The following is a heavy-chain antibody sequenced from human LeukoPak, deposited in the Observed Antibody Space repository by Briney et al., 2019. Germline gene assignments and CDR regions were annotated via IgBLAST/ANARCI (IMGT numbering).Heavy chain of an antibody. CDR3: AISDILTGYYSTTFDC. V-gene: IGHV1-18*01. CDR1: GYTFTSYG. J-gene: IGHJ5*01. D-gene: IGHD3-9*01. Sequence: ASVKVSCKASGYTFTSYGISWVRQAPGQGLEWMGWISAYNGNTNYAQKLQGRVTMTTDTFTSTAYMELRSLRSDDTAVYYCAISDILTGYYSTTFDCWGQGTLVTVSS. CDR2: ISAYNGNT.